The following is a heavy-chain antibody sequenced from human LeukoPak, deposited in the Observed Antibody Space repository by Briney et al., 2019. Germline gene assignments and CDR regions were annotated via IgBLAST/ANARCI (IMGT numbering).Heavy chain of an antibody. CDR1: GFSFSSCT. D-gene: IGHD3-22*01. J-gene: IGHJ4*02. CDR3: ARTLDYYDSSGPQYYFDY. Sequence: GGSLRLSCAASGFSFSSCTMHWVRQAPGRGLEWVSLISYDGNIKYSADSVKGRFTISRDNSKNILYLQMNSLRAQDTAVYYCARTLDYYDSSGPQYYFDYWGQGTLVTVSS. V-gene: IGHV3-30*04. CDR2: ISYDGNIK.